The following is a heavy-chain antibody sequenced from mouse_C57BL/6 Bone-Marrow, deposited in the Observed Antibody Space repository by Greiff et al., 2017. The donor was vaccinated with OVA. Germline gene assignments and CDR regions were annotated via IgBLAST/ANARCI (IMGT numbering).Heavy chain of an antibody. CDR3: TRDCALIGFAY. V-gene: IGHV5-9-1*02. CDR2: ISSGGDYI. J-gene: IGHJ3*01. Sequence: EVHLVESGEGLVKPGGSLKLSCAASGFTFSSYAMSWVRQTPEKRLEWVAYISSGGDYIYYADTVKGRFTISRDNARNTLYLQMSSLKSEDTAMYYCTRDCALIGFAYWGQGTLVTVSA. CDR1: GFTFSSYA.